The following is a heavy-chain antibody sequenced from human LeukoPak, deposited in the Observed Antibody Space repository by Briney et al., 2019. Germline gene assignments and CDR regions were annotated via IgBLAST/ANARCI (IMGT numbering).Heavy chain of an antibody. CDR2: ISISGEYT. CDR3: AYRTGFDY. D-gene: IGHD3-16*02. CDR1: GLMFSNYD. V-gene: IGHV3-23*01. J-gene: IGHJ4*02. Sequence: GGSVRLSCGVSGLMFSNYDMSWVRQAPGKGLEWVSTISISGEYTYYPDSVKGRFTISRDNSKNTLYLQMNTLRAEDTAVYYCAYRTGFDYWGQGTLVTVSS.